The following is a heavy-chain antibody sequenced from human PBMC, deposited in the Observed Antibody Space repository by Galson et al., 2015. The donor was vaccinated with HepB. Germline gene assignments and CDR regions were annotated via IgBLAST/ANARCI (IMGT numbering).Heavy chain of an antibody. CDR1: GYNFSTHW. CDR2: IYGADSNT. Sequence: QSGAEVKKPGESLKISCKASGYNFSTHWIAWVRQTPGAGLEWMGVIYGADSNTKFSPSLQGQVTISADQSISTAYLQWSSLRASDTAIYYCARQGAFYSDYFDFWGQGTLVSVSS. J-gene: IGHJ4*02. V-gene: IGHV5-51*01. D-gene: IGHD2-15*01. CDR3: ARQGAFYSDYFDF.